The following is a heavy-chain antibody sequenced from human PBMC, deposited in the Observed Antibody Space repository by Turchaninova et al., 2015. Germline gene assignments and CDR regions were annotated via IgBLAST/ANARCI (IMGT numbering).Heavy chain of an antibody. V-gene: IGHV4-34*01. CDR2: INHSGSI. Sequence: QQQLVQWGPGLLKPLETLYLTCAVYVDSFSGYSWTWIRQPPGKGLEWIGEINHSGSINYNPSLKSRVAMSVDTSKNQFSLKLTPVTAADTAVYYCARGPYYGSGSFFYWGRGTPVTVS. D-gene: IGHD3-10*01. CDR3: ARGPYYGSGSFFY. J-gene: IGHJ4*02. CDR1: VDSFSGYS.